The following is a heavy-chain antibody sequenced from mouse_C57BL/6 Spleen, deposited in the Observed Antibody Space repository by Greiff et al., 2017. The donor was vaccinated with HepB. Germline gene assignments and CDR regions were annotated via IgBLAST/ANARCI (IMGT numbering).Heavy chain of an antibody. CDR3: ARGPLD. J-gene: IGHJ2*01. CDR2: IDPSDSYT. V-gene: IGHV1-50*01. Sequence: VQLQQPGAELVKPGASVKLSCKASGYTFTSYWMQWVKQRPGQGLEWIGEIDPSDSYTNYNQKFKGKATLTVDTSSSTAYMQLSSLTSEDSAVYYCARGPLDWGQGTTLTVSS. CDR1: GYTFTSYW.